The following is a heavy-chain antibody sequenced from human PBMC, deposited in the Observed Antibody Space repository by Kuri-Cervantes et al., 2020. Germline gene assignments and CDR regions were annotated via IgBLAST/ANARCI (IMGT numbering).Heavy chain of an antibody. D-gene: IGHD6-13*01. CDR3: AREGESSSSWYGNYYYYMDV. J-gene: IGHJ6*03. CDR1: GYRFTSHG. CDR2: ISAYNGDT. V-gene: IGHV1-18*01. Sequence: ASVKVSCKTSGYRFTSHGIGWVRQAPGQGLEWMGWISAYNGDTNYAQKLQGRVTMTTDTSTSTAYMELSSLRSEDTAVYYCAREGESSSSWYGNYYYYMDVWGKGTTVTVSS.